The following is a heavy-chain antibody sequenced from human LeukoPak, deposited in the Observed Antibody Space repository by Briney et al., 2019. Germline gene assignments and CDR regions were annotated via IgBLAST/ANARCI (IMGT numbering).Heavy chain of an antibody. CDR2: ISGSGGST. V-gene: IGHV3-23*01. Sequence: GGSLRLSCAASGFTFSSSVMSWVRQAPGKGLEWVSVISGSGGSTYYADSVKGRFTISRDNSKNTLYLQMNSLRAEDTAVYYCAKARGYSYGSFEYWGQGTLVTVSS. J-gene: IGHJ4*02. CDR1: GFTFSSSV. D-gene: IGHD5-18*01. CDR3: AKARGYSYGSFEY.